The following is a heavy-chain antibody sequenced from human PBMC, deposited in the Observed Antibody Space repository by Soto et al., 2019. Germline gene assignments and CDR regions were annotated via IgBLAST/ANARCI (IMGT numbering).Heavy chain of an antibody. D-gene: IGHD3-16*01. J-gene: IGHJ6*03. V-gene: IGHV3-21*01. CDR2: ISSSSSYI. Sequence: EVQLVESGGGLVKPGGSLRLSCAASGFTFSSYSMNWVRQAPGKGLEWVSSISSSSSYIYYADSVKGRFTISRDNAKNPLYRKMNSLGAENTAVYYCARDRRVYVALNSYYYYYLDFWGKGPRSPSP. CDR1: GFTFSSYS. CDR3: ARDRRVYVALNSYYYYYLDF.